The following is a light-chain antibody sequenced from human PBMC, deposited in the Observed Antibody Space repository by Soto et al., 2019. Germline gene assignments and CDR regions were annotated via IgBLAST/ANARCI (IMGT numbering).Light chain of an antibody. CDR2: KAS. CDR1: QGISSW. CDR3: QQYDNRRPLT. V-gene: IGKV1-5*03. Sequence: DIQMTLSPSSVSASVGDRVTITCRASQGISSWLAWYQQKPGKAPKLLISKASSLESGVPSRFSGSGSGTEITLTISSLQPEDFATYYCQQYDNRRPLTFGGGTKVDIK. J-gene: IGKJ4*01.